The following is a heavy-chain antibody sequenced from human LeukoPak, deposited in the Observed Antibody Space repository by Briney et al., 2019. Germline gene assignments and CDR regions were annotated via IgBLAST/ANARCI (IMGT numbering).Heavy chain of an antibody. D-gene: IGHD3-22*01. V-gene: IGHV3-48*03. Sequence: PGGSLRLSCAASGFPFSTYEMNWVRQAPGKGLEWVSYISSDSTIYYADSVKGRFTISRDNAKNSLYLQMNSLRAEDTAVYYCARLNSSGYYEFDDWGQGTLVTVYS. CDR1: GFPFSTYE. CDR3: ARLNSSGYYEFDD. CDR2: ISSDSTI. J-gene: IGHJ4*02.